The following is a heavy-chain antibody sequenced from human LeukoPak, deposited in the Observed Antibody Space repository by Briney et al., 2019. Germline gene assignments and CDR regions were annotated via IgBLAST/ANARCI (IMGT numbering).Heavy chain of an antibody. CDR2: IHPDGSST. V-gene: IGHV3-74*01. J-gene: IGHJ4*02. D-gene: IGHD6-19*01. Sequence: GGSLRLSCTASGFTFSSYWMHWVRQAPGKGLVWVSRIHPDGSSTNYADSVKGRFTISRDNAKNSLYLQMNSLRAEDTAVYYCAGGGGWLIDCWGQGTLVTVSS. CDR1: GFTFSSYW. CDR3: AGGGGWLIDC.